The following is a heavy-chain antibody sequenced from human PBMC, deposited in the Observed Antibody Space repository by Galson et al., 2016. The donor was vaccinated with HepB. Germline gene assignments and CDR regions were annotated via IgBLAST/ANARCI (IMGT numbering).Heavy chain of an antibody. Sequence: SLRLSCAVSGFTFSSFSMNWVRQAPGKGLVWVSHITIDGSTTTYADSVKGRFTISRDNAKNTLYLQMNSLRAEDTAVYYCARDLWRGGRIDYWGQGTLVTVSS. V-gene: IGHV3-74*01. J-gene: IGHJ4*02. CDR2: ITIDGSTT. CDR1: GFTFSSFS. CDR3: ARDLWRGGRIDY. D-gene: IGHD4-23*01.